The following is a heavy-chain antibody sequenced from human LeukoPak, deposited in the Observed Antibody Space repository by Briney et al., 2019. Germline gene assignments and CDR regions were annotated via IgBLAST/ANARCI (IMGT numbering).Heavy chain of an antibody. CDR3: ARGGIAVAGRAFDI. CDR2: IYDSGST. Sequence: SETLSLTCAVSGGSINNYYWSWIRQPPGKGLEWIGYIYDSGSTNYNPSLKSRVTTSLDTSKNQFSLKLSSVTAADTAVYYCARGGIAVAGRAFDIWGQGTMVTVSS. V-gene: IGHV4-59*08. D-gene: IGHD6-19*01. CDR1: GGSINNYY. J-gene: IGHJ3*02.